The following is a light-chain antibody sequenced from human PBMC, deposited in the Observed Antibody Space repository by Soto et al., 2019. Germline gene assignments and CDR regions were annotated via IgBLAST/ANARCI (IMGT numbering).Light chain of an antibody. CDR2: ENN. J-gene: IGLJ1*01. V-gene: IGLV1-51*02. CDR1: SSNIGNNC. Sequence: QSVLTQPPSVSAAPGQKVTISCSGSSSNIGNNCVSWYQQLPGTAPKLLIYENNKRPSGIPDRFSGSKSGTSATLGITGLQTGDEADYYCGTWDSSLSAVYVFGTGTKVTVL. CDR3: GTWDSSLSAVYV.